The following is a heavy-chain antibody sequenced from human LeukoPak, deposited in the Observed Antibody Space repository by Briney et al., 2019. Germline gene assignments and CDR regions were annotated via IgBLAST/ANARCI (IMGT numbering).Heavy chain of an antibody. CDR1: GFTFSYYG. J-gene: IGHJ4*02. V-gene: IGHV3-30*18. CDR2: ILNDGSNK. D-gene: IGHD3-10*01. CDR3: AKDRGSGSYCIED. Sequence: GGSLRLSCAASGFTFSYYGMHWRRQPPGKGLERVAVILNDGSNKYYADSVKGRFTISSDNSRNTLFLQVNSMGAEDTVMYCCAKDRGSGSYCIEDWGQGTLVTVSS.